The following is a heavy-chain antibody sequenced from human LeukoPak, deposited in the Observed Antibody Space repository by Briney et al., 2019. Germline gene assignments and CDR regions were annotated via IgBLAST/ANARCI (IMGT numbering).Heavy chain of an antibody. D-gene: IGHD2-15*01. Sequence: SVKVSCKASGGTFSSYAISWVRQAPGEGLEWMGGIIPIFGTANYAQKFQGRVTITAEESTSTAYMELSSLRSEDTAVYYCARDRPPCSGGSCYFDYWGQGTLVTVSS. V-gene: IGHV1-69*13. J-gene: IGHJ4*02. CDR3: ARDRPPCSGGSCYFDY. CDR2: IIPIFGTA. CDR1: GGTFSSYA.